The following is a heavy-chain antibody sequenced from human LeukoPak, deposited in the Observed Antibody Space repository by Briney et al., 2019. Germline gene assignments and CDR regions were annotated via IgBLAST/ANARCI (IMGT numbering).Heavy chain of an antibody. V-gene: IGHV3-11*04. CDR3: ARPYCSSTSCYRFDP. CDR1: GFTFSDYY. D-gene: IGHD2-2*01. Sequence: PGGSLRLPCAPSGFTFSDYYMSWIRQAPGKALEWVSYISSSGSTIYYADSVKGRFTISRDNAKNSLYLQMNCLRAEDTAVYYCARPYCSSTSCYRFDPWGQGTLVTVSS. J-gene: IGHJ5*02. CDR2: ISSSGSTI.